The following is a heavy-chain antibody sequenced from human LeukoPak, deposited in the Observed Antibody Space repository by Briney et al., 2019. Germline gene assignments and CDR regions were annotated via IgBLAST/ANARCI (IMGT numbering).Heavy chain of an antibody. D-gene: IGHD3-3*01. CDR1: GFTFSSYA. J-gene: IGHJ3*02. Sequence: PGRSLRLSCAASGFTFSSYAMHWVRQAPGKGLEWVAVISYDGSNKYYADSVKGRFTISRDNSKNTLYLQMNSLRAEDTAVYYCARDRVAPGDWSGYQDAFDIWGQGTMVTVSS. V-gene: IGHV3-30-3*01. CDR3: ARDRVAPGDWSGYQDAFDI. CDR2: ISYDGSNK.